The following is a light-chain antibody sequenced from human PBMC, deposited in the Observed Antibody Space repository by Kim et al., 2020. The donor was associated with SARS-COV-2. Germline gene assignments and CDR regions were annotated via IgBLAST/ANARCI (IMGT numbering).Light chain of an antibody. V-gene: IGKV3-20*01. J-gene: IGKJ2*03. CDR3: QHYGSAPYS. Sequence: FAPGERATLAHRASQSMSSSYLGWYQQKPGQAPRLLIYGASSRATGIPDRFSGSGSGTDFTLTISRLEPEDFAVYYCQHYGSAPYSFGQGTKLEI. CDR1: QSMSSSY. CDR2: GAS.